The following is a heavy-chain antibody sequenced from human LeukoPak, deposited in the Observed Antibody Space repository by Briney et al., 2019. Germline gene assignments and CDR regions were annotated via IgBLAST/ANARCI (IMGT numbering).Heavy chain of an antibody. CDR1: GFTFSSYA. CDR2: ISYDGSNK. Sequence: PGGSLRLSCAASGFTFSSYAMHWVRQAPGKGLEWVAVISYDGSNKYYADSVKGRFTISRDNSKNTLYLQMNSLRAEDTAVYYCARSTTEGYYHMDVWGKGTTVTVSS. CDR3: ARSTTEGYYHMDV. V-gene: IGHV3-30*04. J-gene: IGHJ6*03. D-gene: IGHD1-1*01.